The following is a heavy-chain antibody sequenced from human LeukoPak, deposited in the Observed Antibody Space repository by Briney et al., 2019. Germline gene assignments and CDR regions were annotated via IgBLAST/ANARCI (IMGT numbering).Heavy chain of an antibody. CDR1: GFTFSDYY. Sequence: GGSLRLSCAASGFTFSDYYMSWIRQAPGKGLEGVSYISSSGSTIYYADSVKGRFTISRDNAKNSLYLQMNSLRAEDTAVYYCARDLRYCSGGSCYDYYYYMDVWGKGTTVTVSS. V-gene: IGHV3-11*04. J-gene: IGHJ6*03. CDR3: ARDLRYCSGGSCYDYYYYMDV. CDR2: ISSSGSTI. D-gene: IGHD2-15*01.